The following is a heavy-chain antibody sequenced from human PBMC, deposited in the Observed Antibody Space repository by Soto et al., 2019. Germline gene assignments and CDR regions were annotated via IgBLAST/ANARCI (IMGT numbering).Heavy chain of an antibody. Sequence: QVQLVQSGAEVKKPGASVKVSCKASGYTFTSYAMHWVRQAPGQRLEWMGWINADNGNTKHSQKFQGRVTITRDTSASTAYMELSSLRSEDTAAYYCARDYDILTGRLDYWGQGTLVTVSS. CDR3: ARDYDILTGRLDY. D-gene: IGHD3-9*01. V-gene: IGHV1-3*01. CDR2: INADNGNT. CDR1: GYTFTSYA. J-gene: IGHJ4*02.